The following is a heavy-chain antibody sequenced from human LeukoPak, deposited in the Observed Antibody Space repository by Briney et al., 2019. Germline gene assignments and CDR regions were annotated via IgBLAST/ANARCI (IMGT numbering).Heavy chain of an antibody. CDR3: AREALEIYYYYYYMDV. CDR1: GGSISSSSYY. V-gene: IGHV4-39*07. D-gene: IGHD5-24*01. J-gene: IGHJ6*03. CDR2: IYYSGST. Sequence: SETLSLTCTVSGGSISSSSYYWGWIRQPPGKGLEWIGSIYYSGSTYYNPSLKSRVTISVDTPKNQLSLKLSSVTAADTAVYYCAREALEIYYYYYYMDVWGKGTTVTVSS.